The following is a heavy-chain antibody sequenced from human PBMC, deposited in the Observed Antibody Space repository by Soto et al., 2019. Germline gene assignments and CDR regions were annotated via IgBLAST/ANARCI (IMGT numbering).Heavy chain of an antibody. Sequence: EVQLVESGGGLVQPGGSLRLSCAASGFSFSSYWIHWVRQAPGKGLVWVSRIKTDGSSADYADSVKGRFTISTDNAKNTLYLQMNNLRGEDTAVYFCAKREGNTYGLFHWGQGTLVAVSS. CDR1: GFSFSSYW. CDR2: IKTDGSSA. CDR3: AKREGNTYGLFH. D-gene: IGHD5-18*01. V-gene: IGHV3-74*01. J-gene: IGHJ4*02.